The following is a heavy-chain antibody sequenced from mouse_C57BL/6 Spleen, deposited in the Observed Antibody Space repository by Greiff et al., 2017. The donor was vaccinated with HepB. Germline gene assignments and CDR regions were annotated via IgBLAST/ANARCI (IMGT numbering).Heavy chain of an antibody. CDR1: GYAFTNYV. CDR3: ARACYSNYGYFDV. D-gene: IGHD2-5*01. V-gene: IGHV1-54*01. Sequence: VQLQQSGAELVRPGTSVKVSCKASGYAFTNYVIEWVRQRPGQGLEWIGVISPGSGGTYYNEKFKGKATLTADKSSSTPYMQLSSLTSEDSAVYFCARACYSNYGYFDVWGTGTTVTVSS. CDR2: ISPGSGGT. J-gene: IGHJ1*03.